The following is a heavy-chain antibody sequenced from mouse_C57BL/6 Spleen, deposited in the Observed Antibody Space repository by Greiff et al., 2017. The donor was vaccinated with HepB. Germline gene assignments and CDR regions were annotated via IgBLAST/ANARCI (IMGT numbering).Heavy chain of an antibody. V-gene: IGHV1-80*01. CDR2: IYPGDGDT. CDR1: GYAFSSYW. D-gene: IGHD2-4*01. J-gene: IGHJ2*01. Sequence: VQLVESGAELVKPGASVKISCKASGYAFSSYWMNWVKQRPGKGLEWVGQIYPGDGDTNYNGKFKGKATLTADKSSSTAYMQLSSLTSEDSAVYFCARSGGLRYYFDYWGQGTTLTVSS. CDR3: ARSGGLRYYFDY.